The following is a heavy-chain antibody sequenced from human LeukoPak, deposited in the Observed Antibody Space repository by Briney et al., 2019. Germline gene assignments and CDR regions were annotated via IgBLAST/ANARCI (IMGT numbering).Heavy chain of an antibody. J-gene: IGHJ4*02. V-gene: IGHV1-2*02. CDR2: INPNSGGT. Sequence: GASVKVSCKASGYTFTGYYMHWVRQAPGQGLEWMGWINPNSGGTNYSQKFQGRVTMTRDTSISTAYMELSRLRSDDTAVYYCARGVLNYDILTGYVYWGQGTLVTVSS. D-gene: IGHD3-9*01. CDR3: ARGVLNYDILTGYVY. CDR1: GYTFTGYY.